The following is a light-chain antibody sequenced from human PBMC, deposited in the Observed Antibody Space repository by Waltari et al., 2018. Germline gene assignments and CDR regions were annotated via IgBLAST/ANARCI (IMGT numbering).Light chain of an antibody. J-gene: IGLJ3*02. CDR3: SSYTNTKTFVL. V-gene: IGLV2-14*03. CDR2: DVT. CDR1: SFAIVAFNY. Sequence: QSALTQPASVSGSPGQSITTSCIATSFAIVAFNYVSWYQQCPARAPTLLIFDVTKRPSGVSDRFSASKSANTASLTISGLQAEDEADYYCSSYTNTKTFVLFGGGTKLTVL.